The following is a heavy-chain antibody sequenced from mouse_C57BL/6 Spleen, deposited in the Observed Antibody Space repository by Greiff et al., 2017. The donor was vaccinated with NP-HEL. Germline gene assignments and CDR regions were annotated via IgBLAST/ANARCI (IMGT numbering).Heavy chain of an antibody. Sequence: VQLQQSGAELVKPGASVKLSCTASGFNIKDYYMHWVKQRTEQGLEWIGRIDPEDGETKYAPKFQGKATITADTSSNTAYLQLSSLTSEDTAVYYCASYDGEYYFDYWGQGTTLTVSS. CDR2: IDPEDGET. D-gene: IGHD2-12*01. CDR1: GFNIKDYY. J-gene: IGHJ2*01. CDR3: ASYDGEYYFDY. V-gene: IGHV14-2*01.